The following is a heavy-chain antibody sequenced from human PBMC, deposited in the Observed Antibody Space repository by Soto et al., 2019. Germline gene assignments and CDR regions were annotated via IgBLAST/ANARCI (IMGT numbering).Heavy chain of an antibody. V-gene: IGHV1-18*01. CDR1: GYTFTSYG. CDR3: ARDETYYDFWSGTSDAFDI. CDR2: ISAYNGNT. Sequence: QVQLVQSGAEVKKPGASVKVSCKASGYTFTSYGISWVRQAPGQGLEWMGWISAYNGNTNYAQKLQGRVTMTTDTXXSXAXXELRSLRSDDTAVYYCARDETYYDFWSGTSDAFDIWGQGTMVTVSS. J-gene: IGHJ3*02. D-gene: IGHD3-3*01.